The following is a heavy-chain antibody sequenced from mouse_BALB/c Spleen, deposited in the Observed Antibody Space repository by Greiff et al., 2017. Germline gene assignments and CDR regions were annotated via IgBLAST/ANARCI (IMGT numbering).Heavy chain of an antibody. Sequence: EVQVVESGGGLVKPGGSLKLSCAASGFTFSSYAMSWVRQTPEKRLEWVASISSGGSTYYPDSVKGRFTISRDNARNILYLQMSSLRSEDAAMYYCAREGRRYAMDYGGQGTSVTVSS. CDR3: AREGRRYAMDY. D-gene: IGHD2-12*01. V-gene: IGHV5-6-5*01. J-gene: IGHJ4*01. CDR2: ISSGGST. CDR1: GFTFSSYA.